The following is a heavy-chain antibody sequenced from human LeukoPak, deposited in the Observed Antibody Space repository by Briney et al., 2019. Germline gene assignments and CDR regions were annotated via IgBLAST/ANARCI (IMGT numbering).Heavy chain of an antibody. Sequence: GGSLRLSCAASGFTFSSYWMSWVRQAPGKGLEWVANIKQDGSEKYYVDSVKGRFTISRDNAKNSLYLQMNGLRAEDTAVYYCARVAGYCSGGSCYSFLDYWGQGTLVTVSS. D-gene: IGHD2-15*01. CDR3: ARVAGYCSGGSCYSFLDY. V-gene: IGHV3-7*01. J-gene: IGHJ4*02. CDR1: GFTFSSYW. CDR2: IKQDGSEK.